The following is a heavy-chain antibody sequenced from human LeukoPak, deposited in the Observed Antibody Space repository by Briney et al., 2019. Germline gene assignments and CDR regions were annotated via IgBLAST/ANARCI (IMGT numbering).Heavy chain of an antibody. CDR2: INPNSGGT. CDR3: ARDQLGALDI. J-gene: IGHJ3*02. D-gene: IGHD3-10*01. V-gene: IGHV1-2*02. CDR1: GYTFTAYY. Sequence: VASVKVSCKASGYTFTAYYMRWVRQAPGQGLEWMGWINPNSGGTNYAQKFQGRVTMTRDTSISTAYMELSSLRSDETAVYYCARDQLGALDIWGQGTMVTVSS.